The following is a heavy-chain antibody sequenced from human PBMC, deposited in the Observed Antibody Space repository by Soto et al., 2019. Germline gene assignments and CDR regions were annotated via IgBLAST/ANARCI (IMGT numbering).Heavy chain of an antibody. Sequence: ASVKVSCKASGYTFTSYDINWVRQATGQGFEWMGWMNPNSGNTGYAQRLQGRVNITRGTSASTAYMELSSLRSEDTAVYYCARGKGMEENYYYYGLDIWGQGTTVTVSS. CDR2: MNPNSGNT. CDR3: ARGKGMEENYYYYGLDI. J-gene: IGHJ6*02. CDR1: GYTFTSYD. D-gene: IGHD1-1*01. V-gene: IGHV1-8*01.